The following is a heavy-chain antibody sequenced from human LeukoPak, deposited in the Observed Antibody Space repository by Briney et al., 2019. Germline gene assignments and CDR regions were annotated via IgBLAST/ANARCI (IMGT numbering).Heavy chain of an antibody. CDR3: ARVMVRGVIINGFDP. D-gene: IGHD3-10*01. V-gene: IGHV4-4*07. CDR1: GGSISSYY. CDR2: IYTSGIT. Sequence: SETLSLTCTVSGGSISSYYWSWIRHPAGKAREWIGRIYTSGITNYNPSLKCRVNMSVDTSKNQFSLKLSSVTAADTAVYYCARVMVRGVIINGFDPWGQGTLVTVSS. J-gene: IGHJ5*02.